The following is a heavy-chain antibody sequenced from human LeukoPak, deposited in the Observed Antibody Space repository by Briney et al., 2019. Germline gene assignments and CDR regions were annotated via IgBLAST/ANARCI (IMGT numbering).Heavy chain of an antibody. D-gene: IGHD2-21*02. Sequence: GGSLRLSCAASGFNFANHAMSWVRQTSGKGLVWVSAISGGGDITYYADSVTGRFTISRDNSEDTLFLQMHSLRPGDTAVYYCVRADTPATANYWGQGTLVTISS. CDR1: GFNFANHA. J-gene: IGHJ4*02. V-gene: IGHV3-23*01. CDR3: VRADTPATANY. CDR2: ISGGGDIT.